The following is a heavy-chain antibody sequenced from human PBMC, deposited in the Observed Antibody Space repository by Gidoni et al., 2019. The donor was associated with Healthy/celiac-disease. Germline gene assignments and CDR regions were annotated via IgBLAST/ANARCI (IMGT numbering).Heavy chain of an antibody. CDR3: ARDGGRSGYYNYYYGMDV. V-gene: IGHV4-59*01. Sequence: QVQLQESGPGLVKPSETLSLTCTVSGGSIRSYYWSWIRQPPGKGLEWIGYIYYSGSTNYNPALKSRVTISVDTSKNQFSLKLSSVTAADTAVYYCARDGGRSGYYNYYYGMDVWGQGTTVTVSS. J-gene: IGHJ6*02. CDR1: GGSIRSYY. D-gene: IGHD3-3*01. CDR2: IYYSGST.